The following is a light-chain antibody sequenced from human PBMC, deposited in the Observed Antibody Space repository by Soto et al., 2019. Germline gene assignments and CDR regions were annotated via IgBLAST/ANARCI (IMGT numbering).Light chain of an antibody. CDR3: QQRSNWPST. CDR2: DAS. Sequence: EIVLTQSPATLSLSPGNRATLSCRASESVSRYLAWYQQKPGQAPRLLLYDASNRATGIPARFSGSGSGTDFPLTTASLAPEDLAVYYCQQRSNWPSTFGGGTKVEIK. J-gene: IGKJ4*01. CDR1: ESVSRY. V-gene: IGKV3-11*01.